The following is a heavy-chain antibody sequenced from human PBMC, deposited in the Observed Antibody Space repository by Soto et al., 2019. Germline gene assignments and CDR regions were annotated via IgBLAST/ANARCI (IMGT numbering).Heavy chain of an antibody. Sequence: GASVKVSCKASGGTFSSYTISWVRQAPGQGLEWMGRIIPILGIASYAQKFQGRVTITADKSTSTAYMELSSLRSEDTAVYYCASRSNYGPGSSKRYYYYYYMDVWGKGTTVTVSS. V-gene: IGHV1-69*02. D-gene: IGHD3-10*01. CDR3: ASRSNYGPGSSKRYYYYYYMDV. J-gene: IGHJ6*03. CDR1: GGTFSSYT. CDR2: IIPILGIA.